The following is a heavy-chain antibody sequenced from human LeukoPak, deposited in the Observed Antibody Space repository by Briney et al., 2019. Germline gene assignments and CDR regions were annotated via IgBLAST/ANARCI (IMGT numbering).Heavy chain of an antibody. Sequence: GGSLRLSCAASGYSLSNYGMHWVRQAPGKGLEWVAVIWYDGGNKYYGDSVKGRLTISRDTSKNTMYLQMNSLRAEDTAVYYCARDRGPRTGFTVREAYDYWGQGTLVTVSS. CDR2: IWYDGGNK. V-gene: IGHV3-33*01. CDR1: GYSLSNYG. CDR3: ARDRGPRTGFTVREAYDY. J-gene: IGHJ4*02. D-gene: IGHD3-10*01.